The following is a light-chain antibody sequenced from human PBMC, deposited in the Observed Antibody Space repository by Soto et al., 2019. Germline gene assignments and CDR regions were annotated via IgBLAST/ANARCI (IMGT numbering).Light chain of an antibody. V-gene: IGKV2-30*02. CDR1: QSLVHSDGIAY. CDR2: KVS. CDR3: MQGTHRPIT. Sequence: VVRRSAVALSVTWGQPAYINCRSNQSLVHSDGIAYFSWLQQRPGRSPRRLIYKVSNRDSGVPARFSGSGSGTDFALKISRVKAEDVGVYYFMQGTHRPITFGQGTRLEIK. J-gene: IGKJ5*01.